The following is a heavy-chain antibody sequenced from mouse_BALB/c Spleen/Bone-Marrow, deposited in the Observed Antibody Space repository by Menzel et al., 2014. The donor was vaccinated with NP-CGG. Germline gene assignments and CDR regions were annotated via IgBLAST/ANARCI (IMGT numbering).Heavy chain of an antibody. J-gene: IGHJ3*01. Sequence: EVKLVESGGGLVQPGGSLKLSCAASGFDFSRYWMNWVRQAPGNGLEWIGQINPDSGTINYTPSLKDKFIISRDNTKKTLYLQKSKTRSEDTALYYCARAKYGNPWFAYWGQGTLVTVSA. CDR1: GFDFSRYW. V-gene: IGHV4-1*02. D-gene: IGHD1-2*01. CDR3: ARAKYGNPWFAY. CDR2: INPDSGTI.